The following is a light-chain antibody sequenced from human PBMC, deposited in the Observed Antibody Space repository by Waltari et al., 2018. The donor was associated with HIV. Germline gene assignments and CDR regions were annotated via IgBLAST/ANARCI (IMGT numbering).Light chain of an antibody. V-gene: IGKV2-28*01. CDR2: VGS. CDR3: MQARQSTFT. CDR1: QSLLHSNGDNY. J-gene: IGKJ3*01. Sequence: DVVMTQSPISLSVSPGESASISCRSSQSLLHSNGDNYLDWYFQKPGQSPQLLIYVGSIRAPGVPDRFSSAGSGTDFTLRISRVEPEDVGVYYCMQARQSTFTFGPGTKIEI.